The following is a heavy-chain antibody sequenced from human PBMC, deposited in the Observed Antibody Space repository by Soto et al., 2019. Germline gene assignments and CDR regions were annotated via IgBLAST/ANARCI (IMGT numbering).Heavy chain of an antibody. Sequence: QVQLVQSGAEVKKPGASVKVSCKASGYTFTSYDINWVRQATGQGLEWMGWMNPNSGNTGYAQKFQGRVTMTRNTSRSTAYMELSSRRSEDTAVYYCARPSSYYEFWSGYSKYYFDYWGQGTLVTVSS. CDR2: MNPNSGNT. J-gene: IGHJ4*02. V-gene: IGHV1-8*01. CDR1: GYTFTSYD. CDR3: ARPSSYYEFWSGYSKYYFDY. D-gene: IGHD3-3*01.